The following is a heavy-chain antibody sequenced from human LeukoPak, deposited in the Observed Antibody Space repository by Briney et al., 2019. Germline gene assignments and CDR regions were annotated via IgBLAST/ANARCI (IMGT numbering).Heavy chain of an antibody. V-gene: IGHV3-23*01. D-gene: IGHD1-26*01. J-gene: IGHJ2*01. CDR1: GFTFNNYA. CDR3: SKDQVIPGPATRWWFFDL. Sequence: GGSLRLSCAASGFTFNNYAMNWVRQAPGKGLEWVSGISSSGGSTYYAESVRGRFTISRDRSKSTLLLQMNSLRAEDTAIYYCSKDQVIPGPATRWWFFDLWGRGTLVSVSS. CDR2: ISSSGGST.